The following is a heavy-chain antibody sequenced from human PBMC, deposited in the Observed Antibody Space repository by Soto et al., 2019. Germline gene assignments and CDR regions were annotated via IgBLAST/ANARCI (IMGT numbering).Heavy chain of an antibody. CDR3: APLMSAFDI. J-gene: IGHJ3*02. Sequence: GGSLRLSCAASGFTFSSYGMHWVRQAPGKGLEWVAVISYDGSNKYYADSVKGRFTISRDNSKNTLYLQMNSLRAEDTAVYYCAPLMSAFDIWGQGTMVTVSS. CDR2: ISYDGSNK. CDR1: GFTFSSYG. V-gene: IGHV3-30*03.